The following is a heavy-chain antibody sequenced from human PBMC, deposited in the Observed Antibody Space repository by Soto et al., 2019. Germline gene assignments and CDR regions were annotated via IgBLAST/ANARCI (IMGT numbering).Heavy chain of an antibody. CDR2: MNPNSGNT. Sequence: GASVKVSCNASGYTFTSYDINWVRQATGQELEWMGWMNPNSGNTGYAQKFQGRVTMTRNTSISTAYMELSSLRSEDTAVYYCAREDETNYGDYYYYYGMDVWGQGTTVTVSS. V-gene: IGHV1-8*01. CDR1: GYTFTSYD. CDR3: AREDETNYGDYYYYYGMDV. J-gene: IGHJ6*02. D-gene: IGHD4-17*01.